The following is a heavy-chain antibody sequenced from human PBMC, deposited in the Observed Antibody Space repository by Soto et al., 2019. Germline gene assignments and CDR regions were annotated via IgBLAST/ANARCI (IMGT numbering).Heavy chain of an antibody. Sequence: GGSLTLSCEVSGFTVSSDRMSWVRRAPGKGLEWVANIKQDGSENYYVDSVKGRFTISRDNAKNLLYLQMNSLRAEDTAVYYCARDLHSFLSGSYYYGMDVWGQGPTVTVSS. CDR2: IKQDGSEN. D-gene: IGHD3-3*01. J-gene: IGHJ6*02. CDR3: ARDLHSFLSGSYYYGMDV. CDR1: GFTVSSDR. V-gene: IGHV3-7*01.